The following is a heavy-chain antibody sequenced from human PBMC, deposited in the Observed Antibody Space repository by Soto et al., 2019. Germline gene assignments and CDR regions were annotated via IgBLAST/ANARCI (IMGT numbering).Heavy chain of an antibody. V-gene: IGHV1-69*06. CDR3: ARSPGVFDY. J-gene: IGHJ4*02. CDR2: LVPVFGTA. D-gene: IGHD3-10*01. Sequence: QVQLVQSGAEVKKPGSSVKVSCKASGGTFSSLAISCVRQAPGQGLEWMGGLVPVFGTANYAQKFQDRVTITADKSTSTSYMELSSLSSEDTAGYYCARSPGVFDYWGQGTMVTFSS. CDR1: GGTFSSLA.